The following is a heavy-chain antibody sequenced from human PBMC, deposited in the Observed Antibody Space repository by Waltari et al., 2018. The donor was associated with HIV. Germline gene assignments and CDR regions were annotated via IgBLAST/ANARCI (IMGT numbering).Heavy chain of an antibody. Sequence: QITLKESGPTLVKPTQTLTLTCNFSGFSLTTSGVGVAWIRQPPGKALEWLALIYWNDDRRYSPSLKTKLTITKDISKNRVVLTMANMDPVDTATYFCARDYGSGNYRGFDYWGQGILVTVSS. J-gene: IGHJ4*02. CDR3: ARDYGSGNYRGFDY. V-gene: IGHV2-5*01. D-gene: IGHD3-10*01. CDR2: IYWNDDR. CDR1: GFSLTTSGVG.